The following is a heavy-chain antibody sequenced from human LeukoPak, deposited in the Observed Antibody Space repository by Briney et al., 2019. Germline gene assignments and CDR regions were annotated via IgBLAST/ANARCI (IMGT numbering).Heavy chain of an antibody. CDR2: IYYSGST. J-gene: IGHJ1*01. CDR3: ARGLPTIVVVPAAMTL. CDR1: GGSISSGGYY. V-gene: IGHV4-31*03. Sequence: ESSETLSLTCTVSGGSISSGGYYWSWIRQHPGKGLEWIGYIYYSGSTYYNPSLKSRVTISVDTSKNQFSLILSSVTAADTAVYFCARGLPTIVVVPAAMTLWGQGTLVTVSS. D-gene: IGHD2-2*01.